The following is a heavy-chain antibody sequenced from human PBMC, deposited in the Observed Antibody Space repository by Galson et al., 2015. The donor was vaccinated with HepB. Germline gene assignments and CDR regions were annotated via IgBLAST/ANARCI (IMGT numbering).Heavy chain of an antibody. CDR3: ARRSSGNSFDY. Sequence: SLRLSCAASGFTFSSYTINWVRQAPGKGLEWVSSISGSYTIYYADSVKGRFTISRDNAKNSLYLQMNSLRDVDTAVYYCARRSSGNSFDYWGRGTLVTVSS. V-gene: IGHV3-48*02. D-gene: IGHD1-26*01. CDR2: ISGSYTI. CDR1: GFTFSSYT. J-gene: IGHJ4*02.